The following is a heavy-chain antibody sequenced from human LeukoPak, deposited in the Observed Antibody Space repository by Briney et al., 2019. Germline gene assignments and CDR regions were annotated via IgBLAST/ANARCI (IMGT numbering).Heavy chain of an antibody. D-gene: IGHD3-10*01. CDR1: GYTFTSYD. CDR2: MNPNSGNT. V-gene: IGHV1-8*03. CDR3: ARGSSFGEFADY. Sequence: ASVKVPCKASGYTFTSYDINWVRQATGQGLEWMGWMNPNSGNTGYAQKFQGRVTITRNTSISTAYMELSSLRSEDTAVYYCARGSSFGEFADYWGQGTLVTVSS. J-gene: IGHJ4*02.